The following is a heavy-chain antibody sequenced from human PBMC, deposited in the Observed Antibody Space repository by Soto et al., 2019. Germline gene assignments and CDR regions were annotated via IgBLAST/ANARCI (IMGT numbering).Heavy chain of an antibody. CDR3: ASVLRYFDWLDY. CDR2: INSDGSST. D-gene: IGHD3-9*01. CDR1: GFTFSNYW. V-gene: IGHV3-74*01. Sequence: PGGSLRLSCAASGFTFSNYWMHWVRQAPGKGLVWVSRINSDGSSTSYADSVKGRFTISRDNAKNTVFPQMNSLRAEDTAVYYCASVLRYFDWLDYWGQGTLVTVSS. J-gene: IGHJ4*02.